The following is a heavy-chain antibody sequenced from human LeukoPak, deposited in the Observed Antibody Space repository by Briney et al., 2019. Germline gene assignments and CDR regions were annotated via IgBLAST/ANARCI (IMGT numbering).Heavy chain of an antibody. J-gene: IGHJ4*02. D-gene: IGHD3-22*01. Sequence: GGSLRLSCAASGFTFSDYYMSWIRQAPGKGLEWVSYISGSGSTIYYADSVKGRFTISRDNAKNSLYLQMNSLRAEDTAVYYCARYYYYDSSGTMGFDYWGQGTLVTVSS. CDR3: ARYYYYDSSGTMGFDY. CDR1: GFTFSDYY. V-gene: IGHV3-11*04. CDR2: ISGSGSTI.